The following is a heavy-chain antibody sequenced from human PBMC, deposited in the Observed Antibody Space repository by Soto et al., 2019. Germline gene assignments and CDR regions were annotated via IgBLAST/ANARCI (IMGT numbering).Heavy chain of an antibody. CDR1: GFTFSSYA. Sequence: PGGSLRLSXAASGFTFSSYAMSWVRQAPGKGLEWVSAISGSGGSTYYADSVKGRFTISRDNSKNTLYLQMNSLRAEDTAVYYCAKDFNSGWYYYYYGMDVWGQGTTVTVSS. J-gene: IGHJ6*02. CDR2: ISGSGGST. D-gene: IGHD6-19*01. CDR3: AKDFNSGWYYYYYGMDV. V-gene: IGHV3-23*01.